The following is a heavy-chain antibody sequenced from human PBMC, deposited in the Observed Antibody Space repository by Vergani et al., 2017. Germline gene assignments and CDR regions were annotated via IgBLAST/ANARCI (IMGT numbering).Heavy chain of an antibody. CDR3: ARDDRSCRSTSCATAWFDP. CDR2: INPNSGGT. D-gene: IGHD2-2*01. J-gene: IGHJ5*02. V-gene: IGHV1-2*02. CDR1: GYTFTGYY. Sequence: QVQLVQSGAEVKKPGASVKVFCKASGYTFTGYYMHWGRQAPGPGLGGMGWINPNSGGTNYAQKFQGGVTITRDTYISTAYMELSRLRSDDTAVYYCARDDRSCRSTSCATAWFDPWGQGTLVTVSS.